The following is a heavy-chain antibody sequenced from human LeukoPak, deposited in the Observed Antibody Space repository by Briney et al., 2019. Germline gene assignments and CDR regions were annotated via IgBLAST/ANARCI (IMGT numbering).Heavy chain of an antibody. D-gene: IGHD2-2*01. V-gene: IGHV3-7*02. CDR3: ARAGPRYCSSTSCYDDAFDI. J-gene: IGHJ3*02. Sequence: GGSLRLSCEVSGFTFRTYWMTWVRQAPGKGLKWVASVNEDGSEKYLVDSVKGRFTISRDNANNSLYLQMNSLRAEDTAVYYCARAGPRYCSSTSCYDDAFDIWGQGTMVTVSS. CDR2: VNEDGSEK. CDR1: GFTFRTYW.